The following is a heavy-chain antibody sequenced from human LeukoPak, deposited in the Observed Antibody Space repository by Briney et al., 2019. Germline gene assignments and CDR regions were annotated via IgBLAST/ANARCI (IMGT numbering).Heavy chain of an antibody. V-gene: IGHV3-74*01. CDR2: TNSDGSST. Sequence: PGGSLRLSCAASGFTFSSYWMHWVRQAPGKGLVWVSRTNSDGSSTSYADSVKGRFTISRDNAKNTLYLQMNSLRAEDTAVYYCSAAGNYEYFQHWGQGTLVTASS. CDR3: SAAGNYEYFQH. D-gene: IGHD6-13*01. J-gene: IGHJ1*01. CDR1: GFTFSSYW.